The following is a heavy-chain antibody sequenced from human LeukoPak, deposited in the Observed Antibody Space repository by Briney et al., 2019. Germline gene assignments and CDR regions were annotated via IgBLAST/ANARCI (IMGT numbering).Heavy chain of an antibody. Sequence: GGSLRLSCAASGFTFSSYGMHWVRQAPGKGLEWVAFIRYDGSNKYYADSVKGRFTISRDNSKNTLYLQMNSLRAEDTAVYYCAKESARHSNGYFDYWGQGTLVTVSS. CDR2: IRYDGSNK. J-gene: IGHJ4*02. CDR1: GFTFSSYG. D-gene: IGHD4-11*01. V-gene: IGHV3-30*02. CDR3: AKESARHSNGYFDY.